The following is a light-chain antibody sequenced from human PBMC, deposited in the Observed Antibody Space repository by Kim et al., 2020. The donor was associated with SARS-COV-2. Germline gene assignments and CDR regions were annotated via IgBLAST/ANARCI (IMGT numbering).Light chain of an antibody. CDR1: SGAYNF. J-gene: IGLJ2*01. CDR3: TSYGASNNLR. CDR2: ADD. V-gene: IGLV2-14*03. Sequence: QSALTQPASVSGSPGQSITISCTVTSGAYNFVSWYQQHPGKAPKVLIYADDLRPSAVSSRFSGSKSGNTASLTISGLQTDDEADYYCTSYGASNNLRFGGGTQLTVL.